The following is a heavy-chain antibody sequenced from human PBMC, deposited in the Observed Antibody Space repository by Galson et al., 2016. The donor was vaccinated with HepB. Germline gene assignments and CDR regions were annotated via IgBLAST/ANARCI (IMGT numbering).Heavy chain of an antibody. CDR3: ARGRLDNYNWSDGFDP. D-gene: IGHD1-1*01. V-gene: IGHV3-48*02. Sequence: SLRLSCAASGFTFSSYALHWVRQAPGKGPEWVSYISSSGSTIYYADSVEGRFTISRDNAKNSLYLQMSSLRHEDTAVYYCARGRLDNYNWSDGFDPWGQGTLVTVSS. CDR2: ISSSGSTI. CDR1: GFTFSSYA. J-gene: IGHJ5*02.